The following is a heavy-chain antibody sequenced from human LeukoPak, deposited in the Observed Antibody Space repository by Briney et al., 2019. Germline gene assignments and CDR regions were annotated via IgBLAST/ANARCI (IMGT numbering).Heavy chain of an antibody. V-gene: IGHV3-7*01. CDR3: GRRGRPSWYVY. D-gene: IGHD6-13*01. J-gene: IGHJ4*02. CDR2: IKQDGSEK. CDR1: GFTFSSYW. Sequence: GGSLRLSCAASGFTFSSYWMSWVRQAPGKWLEWVASIKQDGSEKYYVDSVKGRFTISRDNAKNSVYLQMNSLRAEDTAVYYCGRRGRPSWYVYWGQGTLVTVSS.